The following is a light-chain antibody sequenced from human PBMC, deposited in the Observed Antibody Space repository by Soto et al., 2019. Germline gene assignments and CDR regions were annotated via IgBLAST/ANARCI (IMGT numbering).Light chain of an antibody. CDR2: GTS. CDR3: QQYSSSPRT. V-gene: IGKV3-20*01. Sequence: EIVLTQSPGTLSLSPGERATLSCRASQSVSSSHLAWYQQKPGQAPRLLIFGTSSRATGIPDRFRGSGSGTDCTLTINRLEPEDCAVYYCQQYSSSPRTFGQGTTVEV. CDR1: QSVSSSH. J-gene: IGKJ1*01.